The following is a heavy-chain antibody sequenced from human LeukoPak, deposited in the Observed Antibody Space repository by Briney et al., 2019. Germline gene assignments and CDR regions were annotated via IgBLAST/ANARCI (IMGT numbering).Heavy chain of an antibody. D-gene: IGHD1-26*01. V-gene: IGHV4-61*02. CDR1: GGSISSGSYY. CDR2: IYTSGST. CDR3: ARVRGSSGSYEYYHYMDV. J-gene: IGHJ6*03. Sequence: SQTLSLTCTVSGGSISSGSYYWSWIRQPAGKGLEWIGRIYTSGSTNYNPSLKSRVTMSVDTSKKQFSLKLSSVTAADTAVYYCARVRGSSGSYEYYHYMDVWGKGTTVTISS.